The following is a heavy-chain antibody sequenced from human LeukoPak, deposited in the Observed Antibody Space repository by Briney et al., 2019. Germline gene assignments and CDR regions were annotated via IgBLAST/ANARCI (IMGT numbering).Heavy chain of an antibody. D-gene: IGHD1-26*01. V-gene: IGHV4-61*02. CDR1: GGSISSGSYY. CDR2: IYTSGST. CDR3: ARVRGSSGSYEYYHYMDV. J-gene: IGHJ6*03. Sequence: SQTLSLTCTVSGGSISSGSYYWSWIRQPAGKGLEWIGRIYTSGSTNYNPSLKSRVTMSVDTSKKQFSLKLSSVTAADTAVYYCARVRGSSGSYEYYHYMDVWGKGTTVTISS.